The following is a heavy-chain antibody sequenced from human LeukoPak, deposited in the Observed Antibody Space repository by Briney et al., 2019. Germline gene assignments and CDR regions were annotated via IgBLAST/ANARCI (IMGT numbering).Heavy chain of an antibody. V-gene: IGHV3-30*03. CDR1: GFTFSSYG. J-gene: IGHJ4*02. D-gene: IGHD6-13*01. CDR3: ARGYSSSWFGYFDY. CDR2: VSSDGSIK. Sequence: GGSLRLSCAASGFTFSSYGIHWVRQAPGKGLEWVAVVSSDGSIKYYADSGKGRFTISRDTSKNTVYLQMNSLGTEDTAFYYCARGYSSSWFGYFDYWGQGTLVTVSS.